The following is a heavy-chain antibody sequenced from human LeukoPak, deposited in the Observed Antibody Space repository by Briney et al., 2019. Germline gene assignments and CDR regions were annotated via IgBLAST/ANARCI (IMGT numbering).Heavy chain of an antibody. CDR3: ARGQHSIVVISAFDI. CDR2: ISSSGSTI. CDR1: GFTFSSYE. D-gene: IGHD3-22*01. Sequence: GGSLRLSCAASGFTFSSYEMNWVRQAPGKGLEWVSCISSSGSTIYYADSVRGRFTISRDNAKNSLYLQMNSLRAEDTAVYYCARGQHSIVVISAFDIWGQGTMVTVSS. V-gene: IGHV3-48*03. J-gene: IGHJ3*02.